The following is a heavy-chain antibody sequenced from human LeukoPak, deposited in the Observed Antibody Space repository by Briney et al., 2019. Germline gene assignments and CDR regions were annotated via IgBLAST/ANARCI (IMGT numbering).Heavy chain of an antibody. CDR1: GFSFNSDW. CDR2: IKHDESEK. J-gene: IGHJ6*02. Sequence: GSLRLSCAASGFSFNSDWMDWVRQAPGKGLEWVANIKHDESEKNYLDSVKGRFTISRDNSKNTLYLQMNSLRAEDTAVYYCAKDAKSGMDVWGQGTTVTVSS. CDR3: AKDAKSGMDV. V-gene: IGHV3-7*04.